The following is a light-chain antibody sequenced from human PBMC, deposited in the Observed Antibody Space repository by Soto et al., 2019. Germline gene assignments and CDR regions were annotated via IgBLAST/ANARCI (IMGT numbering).Light chain of an antibody. V-gene: IGKV3-15*01. CDR2: GAS. J-gene: IGKJ1*01. Sequence: ESVLTQSPGTLSLSRGDRATLFCRASQSIATSLLSWYQQKPRRAPRLLIGASPRATGIPARFSGSGSGTEFALIIRSLQSEDFAVHFCQPYDNWPPWTFGQGTKVDIK. CDR3: QPYDNWPPWT. CDR1: QSIATS.